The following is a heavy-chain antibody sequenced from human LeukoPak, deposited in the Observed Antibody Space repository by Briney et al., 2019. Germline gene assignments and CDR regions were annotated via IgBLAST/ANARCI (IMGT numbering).Heavy chain of an antibody. V-gene: IGHV4-39*07. CDR3: AKVVRGVIRGPWFDP. J-gene: IGHJ5*02. D-gene: IGHD3-10*01. Sequence: SETLSLTCTVSGGSISSSSFYWGWIRQPPGRGLEWIGSIYYSGSTSYNPSLKSRVTISVDTSKNQFSLKLSSVTAADTAVYYCAKVVRGVIRGPWFDPWGQGTLVTVSS. CDR1: GGSISSSSFY. CDR2: IYYSGST.